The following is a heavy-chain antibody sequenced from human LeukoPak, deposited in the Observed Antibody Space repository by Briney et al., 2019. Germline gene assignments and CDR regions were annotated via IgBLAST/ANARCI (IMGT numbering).Heavy chain of an antibody. Sequence: GGSLRLSCADSGFTFSSYDMHWVRQATGKGLEWVSAIGVAANTFYSGSVKGRFTISRENAKNSLYLLMSSLRAEDTAVYYCARQNTPHGNFDYWGQGTLVTVSS. J-gene: IGHJ4*02. D-gene: IGHD1-26*01. V-gene: IGHV3-13*01. CDR1: GFTFSSYD. CDR2: IGVAANT. CDR3: ARQNTPHGNFDY.